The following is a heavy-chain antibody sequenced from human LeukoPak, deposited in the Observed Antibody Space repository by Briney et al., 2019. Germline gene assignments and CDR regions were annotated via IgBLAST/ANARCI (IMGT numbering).Heavy chain of an antibody. CDR2: IYSGSSST. Sequence: GGSLRLSCAASGFTFSGNYMSWVRQAPGKGLEWVSVIYSGSSSTYYTDSVKGRFTISRHNSKNTLYLQMNSLRAEDTAVYYCARVGSGWYDFDYWGQGTLVTVSS. CDR3: ARVGSGWYDFDY. V-gene: IGHV3-53*04. J-gene: IGHJ4*02. CDR1: GFTFSGNY. D-gene: IGHD6-19*01.